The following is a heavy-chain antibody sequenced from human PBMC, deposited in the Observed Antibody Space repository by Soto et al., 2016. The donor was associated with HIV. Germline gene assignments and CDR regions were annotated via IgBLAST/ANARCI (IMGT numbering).Heavy chain of an antibody. V-gene: IGHV3-64*01. Sequence: EVQLVESGGGLVQPGGSLRLSCAVSGFIFNNYSMHWVRQAPGKGLECVSTIPNDGVYISYANSVRGRFTISRDNSKNMLYLQMGNLRADDTAVYYCASLXKVGTAANFDYVGPRESWSPSPQ. CDR1: GFIFNNYS. D-gene: IGHD1-26*01. J-gene: IGHJ4*02. CDR2: IPNDGVYI. CDR3: ASLXKVGTAANFDY.